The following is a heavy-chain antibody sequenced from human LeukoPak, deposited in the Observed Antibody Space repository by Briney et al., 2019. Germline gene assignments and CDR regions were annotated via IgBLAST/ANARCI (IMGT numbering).Heavy chain of an antibody. D-gene: IGHD1-26*01. V-gene: IGHV3-23*01. CDR2: LSANGGST. J-gene: IGHJ4*02. CDR3: AKDYSGSYDF. Sequence: PGGSLRLSCAASGFTFSTYAMSWVRQAPGKGLEWVSALSANGGSTYYADSVKGRFTISRDNSRNTLYLQMSSPRADDTAVYYCAKDYSGSYDFWGQGTLVTVSS. CDR1: GFTFSTYA.